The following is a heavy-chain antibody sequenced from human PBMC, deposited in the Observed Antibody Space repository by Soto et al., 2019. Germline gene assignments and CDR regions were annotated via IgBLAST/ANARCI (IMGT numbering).Heavy chain of an antibody. CDR2: IYYSGST. J-gene: IGHJ4*02. CDR3: ARGGSSSGWNNYFDY. D-gene: IGHD6-19*01. CDR1: GGSISGYY. V-gene: IGHV4-59*01. Sequence: SETLSLTCTVSGGSISGYYWSWIRQPPGKGLEWIGYIYYSGSTNYNPSLKSRVTISADTSKNQFSLKLTSVTAADTAVYYCARGGSSSGWNNYFDYWGQGTLVTVSS.